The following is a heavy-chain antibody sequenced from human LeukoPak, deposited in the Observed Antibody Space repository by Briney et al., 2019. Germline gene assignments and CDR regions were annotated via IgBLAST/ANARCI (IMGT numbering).Heavy chain of an antibody. Sequence: ASVKVSCKASGYTFTSYAISWVRQAPGQGLEWMGGIIPIFGTANYAQKFQGRVTITADESTSTAYMELSSLRSEDTAVYYCARVSSIVATMLAFDIWGQGTMVTVSS. J-gene: IGHJ3*02. D-gene: IGHD5-12*01. CDR3: ARVSSIVATMLAFDI. CDR2: IIPIFGTA. V-gene: IGHV1-69*13. CDR1: GYTFTSYA.